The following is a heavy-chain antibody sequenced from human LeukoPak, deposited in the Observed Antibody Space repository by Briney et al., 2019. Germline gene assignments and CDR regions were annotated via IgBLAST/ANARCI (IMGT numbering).Heavy chain of an antibody. CDR2: IYYSGST. CDR3: ARCNDDSGAFDM. D-gene: IGHD4-17*01. Sequence: SETLSLTCTVSGGSISSSSYYWGWIRQPPGKGLEWIGSIYYSGSTYYNPSLKSRVTISVDTSKKQFSLKLTSVTAADTAVYYCARCNDDSGAFDMWGQGTMVTVFS. CDR1: GGSISSSSYY. V-gene: IGHV4-39*07. J-gene: IGHJ3*02.